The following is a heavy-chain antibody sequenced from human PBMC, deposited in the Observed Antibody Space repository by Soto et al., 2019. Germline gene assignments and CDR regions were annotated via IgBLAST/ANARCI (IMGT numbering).Heavy chain of an antibody. CDR1: GFTFSSYA. CDR3: AKEAYDFLPYYYYGMDV. Sequence: ESGGGLVQPGGSLRLSCAASGFTFSSYAMSWVRQAPGKGLEWVSAISGSGGSTYYADSVKGRFTISRGNSKNTLYLQMNSLRAEDTAVYYCAKEAYDFLPYYYYGMDVWGQGTTVTVSS. CDR2: ISGSGGST. V-gene: IGHV3-23*01. J-gene: IGHJ6*02. D-gene: IGHD3-3*01.